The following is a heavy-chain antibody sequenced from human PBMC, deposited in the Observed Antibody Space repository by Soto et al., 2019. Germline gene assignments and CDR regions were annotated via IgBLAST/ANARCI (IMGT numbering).Heavy chain of an antibody. CDR3: ARDRKVFYDSSGTPDAFDI. Sequence: ASVKVSCKASGYTFTSYGISWVRQAPGQGLEWMGWISAYNGNTNYAQKLQGRVTMTTDTSTSTAYMELRSLRSDDTAVYYCARDRKVFYDSSGTPDAFDIWGPGTMVT. J-gene: IGHJ3*02. CDR1: GYTFTSYG. D-gene: IGHD3-22*01. CDR2: ISAYNGNT. V-gene: IGHV1-18*01.